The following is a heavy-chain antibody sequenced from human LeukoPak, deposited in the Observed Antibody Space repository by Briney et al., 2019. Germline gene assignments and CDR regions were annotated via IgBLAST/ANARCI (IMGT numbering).Heavy chain of an antibody. Sequence: ASVKVSCKASGGTFSSYAISWVRQAPGQGLEWMGGIIPIFGTANYAQKFQGRVTITADESTSTAYMELSSLRSEDTAVYCCVAAGYCSSTSCYKGYYYYYYMDVWGKGTTVTVSS. J-gene: IGHJ6*03. CDR3: VAAGYCSSTSCYKGYYYYYYMDV. V-gene: IGHV1-69*13. CDR1: GGTFSSYA. D-gene: IGHD2-2*02. CDR2: IIPIFGTA.